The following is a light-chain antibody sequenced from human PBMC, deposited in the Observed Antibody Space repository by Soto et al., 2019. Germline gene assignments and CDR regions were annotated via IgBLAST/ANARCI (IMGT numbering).Light chain of an antibody. CDR3: CSYAGSTV. CDR1: SSDVGSYNL. Sequence: QSALTQPASVSGSPGQSITISCTGTSSDVGSYNLVSWYQQHPVKAPKLMIYEGSKRPAGVSNRISGSKSGNTASLTISGLQAEDEADYYGCSYAGSTVVGGGTQRTV. CDR2: EGS. J-gene: IGLJ2*01. V-gene: IGLV2-23*01.